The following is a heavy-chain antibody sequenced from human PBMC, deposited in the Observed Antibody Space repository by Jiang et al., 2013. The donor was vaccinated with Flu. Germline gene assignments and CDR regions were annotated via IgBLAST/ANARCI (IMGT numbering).Heavy chain of an antibody. Sequence: TTEYAASVKGRFTISRDDSKSIAYLQMNSLKTEDTAVYYCTRAARYSSDYYYYYGMDVWGQGTTVTVSS. CDR3: TRAARYSSDYYYYYGMDV. D-gene: IGHD6-25*01. CDR2: TT. V-gene: IGHV3-49*02. J-gene: IGHJ6*02.